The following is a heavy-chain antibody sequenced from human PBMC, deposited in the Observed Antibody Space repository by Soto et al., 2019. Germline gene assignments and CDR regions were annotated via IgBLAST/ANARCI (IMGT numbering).Heavy chain of an antibody. V-gene: IGHV1-69*01. CDR2: IIPIFGTA. CDR3: ARAGGYCSSTSCPSDAFDI. D-gene: IGHD2-2*01. Sequence: QVQLVQSGAEVKKPGSSVKVSCTASGGTFSSYAISWVRQAPGQGLEWMGGIIPIFGTANYAQKFQGRVTITADESTSTAYMELSSLRSEDTAVYYCARAGGYCSSTSCPSDAFDIWGQGTMVTVSS. CDR1: GGTFSSYA. J-gene: IGHJ3*02.